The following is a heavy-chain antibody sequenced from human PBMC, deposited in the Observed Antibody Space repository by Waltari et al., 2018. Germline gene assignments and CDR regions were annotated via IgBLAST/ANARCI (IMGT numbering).Heavy chain of an antibody. Sequence: QVQLQESGPGLVKPSETLSLTCTVSGGSISSYYWSWIRQPPGKGLEWIGYIYYSGSTTYNPSLKSRVTISVDTSKNQFSLKLSSVTAADTAVYYCARDITTGSGDGMDVWGQGTTVTVSS. CDR3: ARDITTGSGDGMDV. CDR1: GGSISSYY. D-gene: IGHD1-1*01. V-gene: IGHV4-59*01. J-gene: IGHJ6*02. CDR2: IYYSGST.